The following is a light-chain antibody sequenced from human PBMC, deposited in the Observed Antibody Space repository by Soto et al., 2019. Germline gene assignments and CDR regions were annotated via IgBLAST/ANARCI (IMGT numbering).Light chain of an antibody. V-gene: IGKV3-15*01. Sequence: EIVMTQSPTTLSVSPGERATLSCRASQSVTNNLAWYQQRPGQAPRLLIRGGSTRASGVPARFSGSGSGTDFTLTISSLQSEDFAVYYCQQYSDSPITFGPGTKVDLK. J-gene: IGKJ3*01. CDR3: QQYSDSPIT. CDR2: GGS. CDR1: QSVTNN.